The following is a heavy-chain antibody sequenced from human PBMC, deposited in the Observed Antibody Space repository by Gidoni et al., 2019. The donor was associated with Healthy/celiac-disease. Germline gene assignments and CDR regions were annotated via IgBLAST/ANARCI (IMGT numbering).Heavy chain of an antibody. J-gene: IGHJ6*02. D-gene: IGHD3-3*01. CDR2: IYYSGRT. CDR1: GGSISRYS. CDR3: ARLGRITIFGVVTSNGMDV. V-gene: IGHV4-59*08. Sequence: QVQLQESGPGLVKPSETLSPPCTVSGGSISRYSWSWIRQAPGKGLEWIGYIYYSGRTNYNPSLKSRVTISVDTAKSQFSLKLSAVTAADTAVYYCARLGRITIFGVVTSNGMDVWGQGTTVTVSS.